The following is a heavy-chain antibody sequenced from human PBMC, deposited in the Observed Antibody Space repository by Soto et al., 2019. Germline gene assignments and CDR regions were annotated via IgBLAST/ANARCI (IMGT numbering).Heavy chain of an antibody. J-gene: IGHJ3*02. V-gene: IGHV4-31*03. D-gene: IGHD3-10*01. Sequence: QVQLQESGPGLVKPSQTLSLACTVSGGSISSGGYYWSWIRQHPGKGPEWIGYIYYLGSTYYNPSLKSRVTISVDTSKKQFSLKLSSVTAADTAVYYCARFYMVRGVMSAFDIWGQGTMVTVSS. CDR1: GGSISSGGYY. CDR2: IYYLGST. CDR3: ARFYMVRGVMSAFDI.